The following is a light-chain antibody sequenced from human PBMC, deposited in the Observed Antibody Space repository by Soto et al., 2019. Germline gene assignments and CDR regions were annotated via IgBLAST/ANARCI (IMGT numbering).Light chain of an antibody. J-gene: IGLJ1*01. CDR1: SRDVGGYNY. V-gene: IGLV2-11*01. CDR2: DVN. CDR3: CSYGGSFYV. Sequence: QSALPQPHSVSGYHGQSVDISCSATSRDVGGYNYVSWYQQHPGKAPKLIIFDVNKRPSGVPDRFSGSKSGSTASLTISGLQAEDEADYYCCSYGGSFYVVGTGTKLTVL.